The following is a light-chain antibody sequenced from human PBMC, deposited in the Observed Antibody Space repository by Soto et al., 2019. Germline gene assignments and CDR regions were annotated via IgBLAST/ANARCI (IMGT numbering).Light chain of an antibody. CDR1: TSDVGGYNY. Sequence: QSALTQPASVSGSPGQSITISCTGTTSDVGGYNYVSWYQQHPGKVPKLIIYEVSNRPSGISNRFSGSKSGNTASLTISGLQAEDAADYYCSSYRSSSTYVFGTGTKLTVL. J-gene: IGLJ1*01. CDR2: EVS. CDR3: SSYRSSSTYV. V-gene: IGLV2-14*01.